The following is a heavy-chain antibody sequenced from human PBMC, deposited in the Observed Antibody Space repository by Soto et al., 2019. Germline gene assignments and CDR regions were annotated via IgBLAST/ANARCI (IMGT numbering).Heavy chain of an antibody. D-gene: IGHD5-12*01. Sequence: PGGSLRLSCAASGFTFSDYYMSWIRQATGKGLEWVSYISSSGSSTYYADSVKGRFTISRDNSKNTLYLQMNSLRAEDTAVYYCAKGGSQVPYYYYYYGMDVWGQGTTVTVSS. J-gene: IGHJ6*02. CDR1: GFTFSDYY. V-gene: IGHV3-11*01. CDR3: AKGGSQVPYYYYYYGMDV. CDR2: ISSSGSST.